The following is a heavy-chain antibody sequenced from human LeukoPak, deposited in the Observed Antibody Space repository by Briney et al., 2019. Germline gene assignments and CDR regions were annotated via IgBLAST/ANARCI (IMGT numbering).Heavy chain of an antibody. CDR2: IIAIFGTA. Sequence: SVKVSCKASGGTFSSYAISWVRQAPGQGLKWMGGIIAIFGTANYAQKFQGRVTITADESTSTAYMELSSLRSEDTAVYYCAREWGYDFWSGYYTNAFDIWGQGTMVTVSS. V-gene: IGHV1-69*01. CDR1: GGTFSSYA. CDR3: AREWGYDFWSGYYTNAFDI. D-gene: IGHD3-3*01. J-gene: IGHJ3*02.